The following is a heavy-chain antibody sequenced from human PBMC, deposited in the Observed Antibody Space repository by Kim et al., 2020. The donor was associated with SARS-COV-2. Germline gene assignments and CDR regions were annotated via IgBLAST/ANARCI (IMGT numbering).Heavy chain of an antibody. V-gene: IGHV3-74*01. CDR2: ISPDGGGAVT. D-gene: IGHD3-10*02. Sequence: GSLRLSCTASAFRSSNYYVNWVRQRPGKGLEWVSRISPDGGGAVTDYADSVRGRFTMSRDSVENTVYLQMNSLSAEDTAVYFCARGMFRDGFDVWGQGTTVSVSS. CDR3: ARGMFRDGFDV. J-gene: IGHJ6*02. CDR1: AFRSSNYY.